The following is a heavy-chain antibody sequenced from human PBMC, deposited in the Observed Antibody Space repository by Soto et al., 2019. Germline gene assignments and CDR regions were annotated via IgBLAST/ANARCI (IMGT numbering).Heavy chain of an antibody. CDR3: ARFIVVVVAARYYYYGMDV. Sequence: GESLKISCKGSGYSFTSYWIGWVRQMPGKGLEWMGIIYPGDSDTRYSPSFQGQATISADKSISTAYLQWSSLKASDTAMYYCARFIVVVVAARYYYYGMDVWGQGTTVTVSS. V-gene: IGHV5-51*01. CDR2: IYPGDSDT. CDR1: GYSFTSYW. J-gene: IGHJ6*02. D-gene: IGHD2-15*01.